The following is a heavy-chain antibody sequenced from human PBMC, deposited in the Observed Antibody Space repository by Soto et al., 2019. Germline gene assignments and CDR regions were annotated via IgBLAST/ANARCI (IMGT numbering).Heavy chain of an antibody. CDR1: GFTFSSYA. V-gene: IGHV3-30-3*01. CDR3: ARDSVYSYGEYYFDY. D-gene: IGHD5-18*01. Sequence: GGSLRLSCASSGFTFSSYAMHWVRQAPGKVLEWVAVISYDGSNKYYADSVKGRFTISRDNSKNTLYLQMNSLRAEDTAVYYCARDSVYSYGEYYFDYWGQGTLVTVSS. CDR2: ISYDGSNK. J-gene: IGHJ4*02.